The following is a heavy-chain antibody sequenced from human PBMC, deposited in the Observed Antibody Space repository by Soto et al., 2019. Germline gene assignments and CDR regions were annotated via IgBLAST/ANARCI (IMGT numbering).Heavy chain of an antibody. V-gene: IGHV4-31*03. CDR3: ARGAPYYAFWSGYPENNWFDP. CDR1: GGSISSGGYY. Sequence: QVQLQESGPGLVKPSQTLSLTCTVSGGSISSGGYYWSWIRQHPGKGLEWIGYIYYSGSTYYNPALKRRVTISVDTSKNQFSLKLSAVTAADTAVYYCARGAPYYAFWSGYPENNWFDPWGQGTLVTVSS. J-gene: IGHJ5*02. CDR2: IYYSGST. D-gene: IGHD3-3*01.